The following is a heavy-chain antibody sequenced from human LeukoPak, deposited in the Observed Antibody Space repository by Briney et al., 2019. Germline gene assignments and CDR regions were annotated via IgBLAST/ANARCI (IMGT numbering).Heavy chain of an antibody. D-gene: IGHD3-22*01. J-gene: IGHJ5*02. V-gene: IGHV1-46*01. CDR3: ASAQRGDYYDSSGYYITSWFDP. CDR2: INPSGGST. CDR1: GYTLTSYY. Sequence: ASVKVSCKASGYTLTSYYLHWVRQAPGQGLEWMAIINPSGGSTSHAQKFQGRVTITADESTSTAYMELSSLRSEDTAVYYCASAQRGDYYDSSGYYITSWFDPWGQGTLVTVSS.